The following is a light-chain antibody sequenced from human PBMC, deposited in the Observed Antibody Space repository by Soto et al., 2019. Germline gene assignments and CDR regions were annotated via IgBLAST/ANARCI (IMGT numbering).Light chain of an antibody. CDR2: TAS. CDR3: QERSKWHRAT. V-gene: IGKV3D-11*01. J-gene: IGKJ4*01. CDR1: HDVGHN. Sequence: EMDFTQSPSSLSLSLGESATLSCRASHDVGHNFALYQQKSGQTARLLLHTASSTAHGMPARFSGSGSRTDFTLTTSSIVHEENVAYYCQERSKWHRATFGGGTKVDIK.